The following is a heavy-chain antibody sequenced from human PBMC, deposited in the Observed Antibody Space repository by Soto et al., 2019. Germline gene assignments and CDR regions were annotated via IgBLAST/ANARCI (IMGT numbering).Heavy chain of an antibody. CDR3: ARTVVRAAVLDGMDV. D-gene: IGHD2-2*01. V-gene: IGHV3-21*01. J-gene: IGHJ6*02. CDR2: ISSSSSYI. CDR1: GFTFSSYS. Sequence: GGSLRLSCAASGFTFSSYSMNWVRQAPGKGLEWVSSISSSSSYIYYADSVKGRFTISRDNAKNSLYLQMNSLRAEDTAVYYCARTVVRAAVLDGMDVWGQGTTVTVSS.